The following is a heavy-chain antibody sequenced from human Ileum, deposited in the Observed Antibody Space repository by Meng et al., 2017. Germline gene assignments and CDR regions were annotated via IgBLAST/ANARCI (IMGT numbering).Heavy chain of an antibody. V-gene: IGHV4-34*01. D-gene: IGHD3-10*01. CDR2: IHHSGST. CDR3: ARYGGSGSYWHFDP. Sequence: QVQLQQWGAGLLKPPEASSLICAVYGGSFSGYYWTWIRQPPGKGLEWIGEIHHSGSTNYNPSLKSRVTMSIDTSKIQFSLELSSVTAADAAVYYCARYGGSGSYWHFDPWGRGTLVTVSS. CDR1: GGSFSGYY. J-gene: IGHJ2*01.